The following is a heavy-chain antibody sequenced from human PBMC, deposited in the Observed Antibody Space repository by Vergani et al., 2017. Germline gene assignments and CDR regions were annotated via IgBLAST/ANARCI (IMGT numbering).Heavy chain of an antibody. J-gene: IGHJ3*02. V-gene: IGHV3-53*04. CDR2: IYSGGST. CDR1: GFTVSSNY. Sequence: EVQLVESGGGLVQPGGSLRLSCAASGFTVSSNYMSWVRQAPGKGLEWVSVIYSGGSTYYADSVKGRFTISRHNSKNTLYLQMNSLRAEDTAVYYCARGATVTTADAFDIWGQGTMVTVSS. D-gene: IGHD4-17*01. CDR3: ARGATVTTADAFDI.